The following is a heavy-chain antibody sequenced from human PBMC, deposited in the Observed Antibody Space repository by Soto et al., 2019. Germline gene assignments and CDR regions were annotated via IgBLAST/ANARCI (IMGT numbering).Heavy chain of an antibody. V-gene: IGHV1-18*01. D-gene: IGHD5-18*01. Sequence: QVQLVQSGAEVKKPGASVKVSCKASGYTFSNYGISWVRQGPGQGLEWMGWISGSNGNTHYEEKVQDRIKMTTDTSTSTTYLELMSLRSDDTAVYFCARDPGFGFGYSYAFAMDVCGQGTTVNVSS. CDR1: GYTFSNYG. CDR3: ARDPGFGFGYSYAFAMDV. J-gene: IGHJ6*02. CDR2: ISGSNGNT.